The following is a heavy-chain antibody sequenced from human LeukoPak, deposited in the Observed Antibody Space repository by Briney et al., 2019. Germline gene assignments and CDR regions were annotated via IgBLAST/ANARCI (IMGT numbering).Heavy chain of an antibody. V-gene: IGHV3-11*01. J-gene: IGHJ3*02. CDR2: ISSSGGTI. CDR3: ASHQYGGFYDAFDI. D-gene: IGHD5-12*01. CDR1: GFTFSDYY. Sequence: GGSLRLSCAASGFTFSDYYMSWIRQAPGKGLDWVSYISSSGGTIYYADSVKGRFTISRDNAKNSLYLQMNSLRAEDTAVYYCASHQYGGFYDAFDIRDQGTMVTVSS.